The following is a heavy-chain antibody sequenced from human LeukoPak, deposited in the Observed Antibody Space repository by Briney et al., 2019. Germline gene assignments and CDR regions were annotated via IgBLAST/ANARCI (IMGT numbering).Heavy chain of an antibody. J-gene: IGHJ4*02. D-gene: IGHD3-22*01. Sequence: GASVKVSCKASGYTFTSYYMHWVRQAPGQGLEWMGIINPSGGSTSYAQKFQGRVTMTRDMSTSTVYMELSSLRSEDTAVYYCARDQIVYDSSGVFDYWGQGTLVTVSS. V-gene: IGHV1-46*01. CDR1: GYTFTSYY. CDR3: ARDQIVYDSSGVFDY. CDR2: INPSGGST.